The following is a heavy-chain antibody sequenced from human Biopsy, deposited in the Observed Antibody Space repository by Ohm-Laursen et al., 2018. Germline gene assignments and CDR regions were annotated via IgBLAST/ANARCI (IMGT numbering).Heavy chain of an antibody. CDR2: ITGSGGST. V-gene: IGHV3-23*01. J-gene: IGHJ5*01. CDR3: AKSPSITTMTNWFDS. CDR1: GFTFSSYG. Sequence: SLRLSCAAAGFTFSSYGMSWVRQAPGKGLEWVSGITGSGGSTYYTDSVKGRFTISRDNSKNTLYLQMNSLRAEDTAVYYCAKSPSITTMTNWFDSWGQGTLVTVSS. D-gene: IGHD4-17*01.